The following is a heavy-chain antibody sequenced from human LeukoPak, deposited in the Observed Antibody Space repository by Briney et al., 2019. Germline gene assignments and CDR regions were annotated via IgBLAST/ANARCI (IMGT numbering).Heavy chain of an antibody. D-gene: IGHD3-10*01. CDR1: GFTFSDYY. J-gene: IGHJ4*02. CDR2: ISGSGGST. V-gene: IGHV3-23*01. Sequence: GGSLRLSCAASGFTFSDYYMSWIRQAPGKGLEWVSAISGSGGSTYYADSVKGRFTISRDNSKNTLYLQMNSLRAEDTAVYYCATSGSGSYYNFWGQGTLVTVSS. CDR3: ATSGSGSYYNF.